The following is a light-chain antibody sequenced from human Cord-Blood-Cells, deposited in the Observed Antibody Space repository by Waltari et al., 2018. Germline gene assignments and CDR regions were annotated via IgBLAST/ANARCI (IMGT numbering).Light chain of an antibody. CDR2: EGS. Sequence: QSALTQPASVSGSPGQSITISCTGTSRDVGSYNLVSWYQQHPGKAPKLMIYEGSKRPSGVSNRFSGSKSGNTAPLTISGLQAEDEADYYCCSYAGSSTVVFGGGTKLTVL. V-gene: IGLV2-23*01. J-gene: IGLJ2*01. CDR1: SRDVGSYNL. CDR3: CSYAGSSTVV.